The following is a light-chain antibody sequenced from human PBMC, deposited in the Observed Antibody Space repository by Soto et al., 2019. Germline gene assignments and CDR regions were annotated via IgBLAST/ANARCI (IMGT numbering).Light chain of an antibody. CDR3: QQYNNWGPVS. Sequence: EIVMTQSPATLSVSPGERATLSCRASQSVSSNLAWYQQKPGQAPRLLIYGASTRATGIPARFSGSGSGTEFTLTISRLQSEDFAVYYCQQYNNWGPVSFGHGKRLEIK. V-gene: IGKV3-15*01. CDR1: QSVSSN. CDR2: GAS. J-gene: IGKJ5*01.